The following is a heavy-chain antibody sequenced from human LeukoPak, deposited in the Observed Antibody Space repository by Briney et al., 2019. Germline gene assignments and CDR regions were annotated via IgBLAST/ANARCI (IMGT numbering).Heavy chain of an antibody. CDR3: ASSVAGYI. Sequence: PGGSLRLSCAASGFTFSGFSMNWVRQAPGKGLVWVSRIKSDGSLTGYADSVKGRFAISRDNAKNTLYLQMNSLRAEDTAVYYCASSVAGYIWGQGTMVTVSS. CDR1: GFTFSGFS. V-gene: IGHV3-74*01. D-gene: IGHD6-19*01. J-gene: IGHJ3*02. CDR2: IKSDGSLT.